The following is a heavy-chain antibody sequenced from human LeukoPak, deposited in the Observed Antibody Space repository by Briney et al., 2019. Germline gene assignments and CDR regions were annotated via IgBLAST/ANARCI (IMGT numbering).Heavy chain of an antibody. J-gene: IGHJ5*02. V-gene: IGHV1-18*01. CDR1: GYTFTSYS. CDR3: ARDPGYDFWSGYSNWFDP. CDR2: ISAYNGNT. Sequence: ASVKVSCTASGYTFTSYSISWVRQAPGQGLEWMGWISAYNGNTNYAQKLQGRVTMTTDTSTSTAYMELRSLRSDDTAVYYCARDPGYDFWSGYSNWFDPWGQGTLVTVSS. D-gene: IGHD3-3*01.